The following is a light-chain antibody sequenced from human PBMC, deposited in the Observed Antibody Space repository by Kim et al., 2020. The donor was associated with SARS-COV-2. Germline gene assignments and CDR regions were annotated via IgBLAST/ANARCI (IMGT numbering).Light chain of an antibody. CDR1: NIGSKS. Sequence: ASGQTARITCGGNNIGSKSVHWYQQKPGQARVLVIYYDSDRPSGIPERFSGSNSGNTATLTISRVEAGDEADYYCQVWDSSSDHVVFGGGTQLTVL. J-gene: IGLJ2*01. CDR2: YDS. CDR3: QVWDSSSDHVV. V-gene: IGLV3-21*04.